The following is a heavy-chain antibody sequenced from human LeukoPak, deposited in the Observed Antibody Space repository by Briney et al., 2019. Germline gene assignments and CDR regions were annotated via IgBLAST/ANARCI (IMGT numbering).Heavy chain of an antibody. CDR1: GGSISSSSYY. CDR2: IYYSGST. CDR3: ARGRSITLGWFDP. D-gene: IGHD5-12*01. V-gene: IGHV4-39*07. Sequence: SETLSLTCTVSGGSISSSSYYWGWIRQPPGKGLEWIGSIYYSGSTYYNPSLKSRVTISVDTSKNQFSLKLSSVTAADTAVYYCARGRSITLGWFDPWGQGTLVTVSS. J-gene: IGHJ5*02.